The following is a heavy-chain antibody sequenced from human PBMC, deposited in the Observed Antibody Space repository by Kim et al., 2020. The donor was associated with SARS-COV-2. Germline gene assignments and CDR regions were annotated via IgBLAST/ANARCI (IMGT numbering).Heavy chain of an antibody. CDR2: GRSN. CDR3: ARAHY. Sequence: GRSNYYVDTVTGRFTISRDNTKNSLYLQMNSLRAEDTAVYYCARAHYWGQGTLVTVSS. J-gene: IGHJ4*02. V-gene: IGHV3-7*01.